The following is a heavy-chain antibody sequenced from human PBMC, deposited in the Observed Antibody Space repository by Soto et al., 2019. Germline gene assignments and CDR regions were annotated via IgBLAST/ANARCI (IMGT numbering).Heavy chain of an antibody. CDR3: ARDNSRTSPAAPRDKKSDSSGWWFDP. Sequence: GASVKVSCKASGISFINHYVHWVRQAPGQGPEWMGVINPAGSVTVYALKLQDRVTVTRDTSTSTVYMELNSLTSEDTAIYYCARDNSRTSPAAPRDKKSDSSGWWFDPWGQGTLVTIAS. CDR2: INPAGSVT. D-gene: IGHD2-21*01. J-gene: IGHJ5*02. V-gene: IGHV1-46*03. CDR1: GISFINHY.